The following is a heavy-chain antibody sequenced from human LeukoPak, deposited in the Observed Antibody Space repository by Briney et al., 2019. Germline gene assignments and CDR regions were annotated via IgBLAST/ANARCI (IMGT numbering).Heavy chain of an antibody. CDR3: VRRSCTNGVCYYDY. J-gene: IGHJ4*02. Sequence: PGGSLRLSCSASGYIFTTYGMHWVRQAPGKGLEYFSSISPNGGSTYYSDSVKGRFTISRDNSKNTLYLQMNSLRAEDTAVYYCVRRSCTNGVCYYDYWGQGTLVTVSS. V-gene: IGHV3-64D*08. D-gene: IGHD2-8*01. CDR1: GYIFTTYG. CDR2: ISPNGGST.